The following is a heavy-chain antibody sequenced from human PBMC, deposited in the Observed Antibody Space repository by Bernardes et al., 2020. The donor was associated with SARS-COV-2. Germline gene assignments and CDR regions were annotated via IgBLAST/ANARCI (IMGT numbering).Heavy chain of an antibody. CDR1: GYTLTALS. D-gene: IGHD3-3*01. CDR2: FDPDDGET. CDR3: ATHYAIFGVAPFDY. J-gene: IGHJ4*02. V-gene: IGHV1-24*01. Sequence: ASVKVSCKVSGYTLTALSMHWVRQAPGQGLEWMGGFDPDDGETNYAQKFQGRVTMTEDTSTDTAYMELSSLRSEDTAVYYCATHYAIFGVAPFDYWGQGTLVTVSS.